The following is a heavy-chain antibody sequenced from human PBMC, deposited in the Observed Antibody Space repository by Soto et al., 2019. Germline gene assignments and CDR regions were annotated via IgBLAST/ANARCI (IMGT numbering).Heavy chain of an antibody. CDR2: IDPSDSYT. J-gene: IGHJ6*02. V-gene: IGHV5-10-1*01. D-gene: IGHD5-18*01. CDR3: AKFWSYGESAGMDV. Sequence: GESLKISCKGSGYRFTSYWISWVRQMPGKGLEWMGRIDPSDSYTNYSPSFQGHVTISADKSISTAYLQWSSLKASDTAMYYCAKFWSYGESAGMDVWGQGTTVTVSS. CDR1: GYRFTSYW.